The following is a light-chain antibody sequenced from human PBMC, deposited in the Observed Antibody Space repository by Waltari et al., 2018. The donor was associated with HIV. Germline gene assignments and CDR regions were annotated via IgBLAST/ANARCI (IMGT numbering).Light chain of an antibody. J-gene: IGLJ2*01. V-gene: IGLV2-11*01. CDR1: SSDVGGYNY. Sequence: QSALTQPRSVSGSPGQSVTISCTGTSSDVGGYNYVSWYQQHPGKAPKLMIYDDSKRPAGVPVRYSGSKSGNTASLTISGLQAEDEADYYCCSYAGSYTLVFGGGTKLTVL. CDR2: DDS. CDR3: CSYAGSYTLV.